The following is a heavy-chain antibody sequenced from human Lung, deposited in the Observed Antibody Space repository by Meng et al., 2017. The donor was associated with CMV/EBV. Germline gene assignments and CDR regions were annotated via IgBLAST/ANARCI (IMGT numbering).Heavy chain of an antibody. CDR3: ARGGPVAGKNWFDR. CDR2: IYDSGT. CDR1: GGFISNYY. Sequence: SETLSLXCTVSGGFISNYYWSWIRQPPGKGLEWIGYIYDSGTNYNPSLKSRVTISIDTSKNQLSLNLISVTAADTALYYCARGGPVAGKNWFDRWGQGALVTVSS. V-gene: IGHV4-59*01. J-gene: IGHJ5*02. D-gene: IGHD6-19*01.